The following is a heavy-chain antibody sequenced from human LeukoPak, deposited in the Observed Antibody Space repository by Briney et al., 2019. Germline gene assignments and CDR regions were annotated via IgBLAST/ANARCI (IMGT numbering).Heavy chain of an antibody. CDR3: ARGGYGGYSH. CDR1: GGSISSYY. CDR2: IYYSGST. V-gene: IGHV4-59*01. D-gene: IGHD5-12*01. Sequence: SETLSLTCTDCGGSISSYYWCWIRQPPGEGLEWIEYIYYSGSTNYNPSLKSRVTISVDTSKNQFSLKLSSVTAADTAVYYCARGGYGGYSHWGQGTLVTVSS. J-gene: IGHJ4*02.